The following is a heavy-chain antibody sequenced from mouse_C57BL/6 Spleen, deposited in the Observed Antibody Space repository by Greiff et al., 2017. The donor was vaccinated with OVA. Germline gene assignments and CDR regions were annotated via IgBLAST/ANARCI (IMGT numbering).Heavy chain of an antibody. CDR2: IDPSDSYT. D-gene: IGHD2-4*01. V-gene: IGHV1-50*01. CDR1: GYTFTSYW. CDR3: ATYDYDIAMDY. Sequence: VQLQQPGAELVKPGASVKLSCKASGYTFTSYWMQWVKQRPGQGLEWIGEIDPSDSYTNYNQKFKGKATLTVDTSSSTAYMQLSSLTSEDSAVYYCATYDYDIAMDYWGQGTSVTVSS. J-gene: IGHJ4*01.